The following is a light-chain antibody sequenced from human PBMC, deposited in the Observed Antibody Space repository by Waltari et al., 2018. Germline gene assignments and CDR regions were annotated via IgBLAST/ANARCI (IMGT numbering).Light chain of an antibody. CDR3: CSYAGSSTLV. CDR2: EVS. V-gene: IGLV2-23*02. CDR1: SSDVGSYNL. J-gene: IGLJ1*01. Sequence: QSALTQPASVSGSPGQSITISCTGTSSDVGSYNLSSWYQQHPGKAPKPMIYEVSKRPSGVSNRFSGSKSGNTASLTISGLQAEDEADYYCCSYAGSSTLVFGTGTKVTVL.